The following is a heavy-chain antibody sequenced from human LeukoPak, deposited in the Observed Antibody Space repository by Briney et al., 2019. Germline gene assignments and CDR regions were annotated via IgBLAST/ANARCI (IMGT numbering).Heavy chain of an antibody. V-gene: IGHV4-34*01. CDR1: GGSLRVHY. D-gene: IGHD3-10*01. Sequence: SETLSLTCAVYGGSLRVHYWSWIRQPPGKGLEWVGEINHSGSTNYNPSLKSRVTISVDTSKNQFSLKLNSVTAADTAVYNCARGRRGTMVRGVNYDYGMDVWGQGTTVTVSS. J-gene: IGHJ6*02. CDR2: INHSGST. CDR3: ARGRRGTMVRGVNYDYGMDV.